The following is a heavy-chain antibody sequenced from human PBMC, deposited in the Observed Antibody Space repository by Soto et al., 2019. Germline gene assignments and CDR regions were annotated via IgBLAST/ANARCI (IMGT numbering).Heavy chain of an antibody. CDR2: ISGSGGST. D-gene: IGHD3-10*01. J-gene: IGHJ4*02. Sequence: PGGSLRLSCAASGFTFSSYAMSWVRQAPGKGLEWVSAISGSGGSTYYADSVKGRFTNSRDNSKNTLYLQMNSLRAEDTAVYYCAKRRYEGSGSYPYYFDYWGQGTLVTVSS. V-gene: IGHV3-23*01. CDR3: AKRRYEGSGSYPYYFDY. CDR1: GFTFSSYA.